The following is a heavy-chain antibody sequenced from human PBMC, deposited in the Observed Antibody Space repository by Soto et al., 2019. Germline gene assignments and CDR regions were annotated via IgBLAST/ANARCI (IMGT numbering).Heavy chain of an antibody. CDR2: IYHSGST. V-gene: IGHV4-4*02. D-gene: IGHD3-3*01. J-gene: IGHJ5*02. CDR1: SGSISSSNW. CDR3: ARAGQGIFGWFDP. Sequence: SETLSLTCAVSSGSISSSNWWSWVRQPPGKGLEWIGEIYHSGSTNYNPSLKSRVTISVDKSKNQFSLKLSSVTAADTAVYYGARAGQGIFGWFDPWGQGTLVTVSS.